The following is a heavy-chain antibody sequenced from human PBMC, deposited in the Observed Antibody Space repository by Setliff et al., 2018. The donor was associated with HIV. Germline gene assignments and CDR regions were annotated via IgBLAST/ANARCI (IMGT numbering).Heavy chain of an antibody. V-gene: IGHV4-34*01. CDR1: GGSFSGYY. Sequence: PSETLSLTCAVYGGSFSGYYWSWIRQPPGKGLEWIGEIIHTGSTNYNPSLKSRVTISVDTSKNQFSLRLSSVTAADTAVYYCARGRSCSSSSCYLVYYYYYGMDVWGHGSKVTVSS. J-gene: IGHJ6*02. CDR3: ARGRSCSSSSCYLVYYYYYGMDV. CDR2: IIHTGST. D-gene: IGHD2-2*01.